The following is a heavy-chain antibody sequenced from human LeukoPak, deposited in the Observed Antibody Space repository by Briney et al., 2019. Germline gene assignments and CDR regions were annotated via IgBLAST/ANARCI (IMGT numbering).Heavy chain of an antibody. Sequence: EASVKVSCKASGGTFSSYAISWVRQAPGQGLEWMGGIIPIFGTANYAQKFQGRVTITTDESTSTAYMELSSLRSEDTAVYYCASEDCSGISCYTFGSHYFDYWGQGTLVTVSS. V-gene: IGHV1-69*05. J-gene: IGHJ4*02. CDR3: ASEDCSGISCYTFGSHYFDY. CDR1: GGTFSSYA. CDR2: IIPIFGTA. D-gene: IGHD2-2*02.